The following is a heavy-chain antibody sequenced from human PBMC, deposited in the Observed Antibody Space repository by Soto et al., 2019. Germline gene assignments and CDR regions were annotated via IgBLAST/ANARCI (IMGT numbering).Heavy chain of an antibody. CDR2: ITDGLTI. J-gene: IGHJ4*02. CDR1: GFSFSNYN. D-gene: IGHD6-19*01. Sequence: PGGSLRLSCAASGFSFSNYNMNWVRQAPGKGLEWVAHITDGLTIYYADSVKGRFTISRDNAKNSLYLQMNSLRAEDTAVYYCARGGCSSGCHGGHGYWGQGTLVTVSS. CDR3: ARGGCSSGCHGGHGY. V-gene: IGHV3-48*04.